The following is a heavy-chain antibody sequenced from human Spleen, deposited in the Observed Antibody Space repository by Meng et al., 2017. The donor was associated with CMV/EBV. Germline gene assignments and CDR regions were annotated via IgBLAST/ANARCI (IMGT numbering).Heavy chain of an antibody. D-gene: IGHD3-16*01. V-gene: IGHV4-61*01. Sequence: LTCTVSGGSVSSGSYYWSWIRQPPGKGLEWIGYIHYTGSTNYNTSLKSRVTISADTSKNQFSLKLSSVTTADTALYYCAREQGDFHYWGQGTLVTVSS. CDR3: AREQGDFHY. CDR2: IHYTGST. J-gene: IGHJ1*01. CDR1: GGSVSSGSYY.